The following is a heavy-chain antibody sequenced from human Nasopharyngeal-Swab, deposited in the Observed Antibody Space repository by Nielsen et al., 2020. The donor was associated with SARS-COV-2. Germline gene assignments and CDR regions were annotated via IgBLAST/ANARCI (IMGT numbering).Heavy chain of an antibody. D-gene: IGHD3-10*01. V-gene: IGHV3-23*01. Sequence: SLKISCIASGFTFNIYAMAWVRRTPGRGLQWVSGIGCSGGSTYYTDSVKGRFAVSRDNSKTTLYLQMHSLRVEDTALHYCAKDYVVRGDAFDIWGQGTMVTVSS. CDR1: GFTFNIYA. J-gene: IGHJ3*02. CDR3: AKDYVVRGDAFDI. CDR2: IGCSGGST.